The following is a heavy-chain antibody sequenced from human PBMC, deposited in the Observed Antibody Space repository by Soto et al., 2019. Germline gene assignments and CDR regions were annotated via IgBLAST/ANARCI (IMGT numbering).Heavy chain of an antibody. CDR2: MNPASGGT. CDR3: ERRSDLSSGWHLGDH. V-gene: IGHV1-2*02. D-gene: IGHD6-19*01. Sequence: QVQLVQSGAEVKKPGASVKVSCKASGYTFTAYEIHWVRQAPGQGLEWMGWMNPASGGTDFAQKFQSRVTMNMDTSIRTAYMELTGMTSDDPAVYYCERRSDLSSGWHLGDHWGQGTLVTVAS. CDR1: GYTFTAYE. J-gene: IGHJ4*02.